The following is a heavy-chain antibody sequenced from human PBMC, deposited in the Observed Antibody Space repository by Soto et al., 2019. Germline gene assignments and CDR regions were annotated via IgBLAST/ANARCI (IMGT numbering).Heavy chain of an antibody. CDR2: ISYDGSNK. CDR1: GFTFSSYA. V-gene: IGHV3-30-3*01. D-gene: IGHD6-19*01. J-gene: IGHJ4*02. Sequence: QVQLVESGGGVVQPGRSLRLSCAASGFTFSSYAMHWVRQAPGKGLEWVAVISYDGSNKYYAESVKGRFTISRDNSKNTLYLQMNSLRAEDTAVYYCARESIAVAGDLDYWGQGTLVTVSS. CDR3: ARESIAVAGDLDY.